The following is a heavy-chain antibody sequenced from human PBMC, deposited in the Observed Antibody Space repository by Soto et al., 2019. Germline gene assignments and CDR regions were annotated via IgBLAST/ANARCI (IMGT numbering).Heavy chain of an antibody. CDR2: ISSDGSIT. D-gene: IGHD4-17*01. V-gene: IGHV3-30-3*01. CDR1: GFTFSTYA. CDR3: AXAYGAYPTTRVVDC. J-gene: IGHJ4*01. Sequence: QVQLVESGGGLVQPGRSLRLSCVASGFTFSTYALHWVRQAPGKGLEWVALISSDGSITFYADSVRGRFTISRDNXKNTLXLQMNSLRPEDTAVYYCAXAYGAYPTTRVVDCWG.